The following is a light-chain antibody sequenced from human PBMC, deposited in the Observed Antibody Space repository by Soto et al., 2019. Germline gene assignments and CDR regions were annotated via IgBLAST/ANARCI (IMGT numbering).Light chain of an antibody. V-gene: IGLV2-14*01. CDR3: SSYTTTRSWV. J-gene: IGLJ3*02. Sequence: QSALTQPASVSGSPGQSITISCTGTSSDVGGFDYVSWYQQHPGKAPKLMISEVTNRPSGVSNRFSGSKSGNTASLTISGLQAEDEADYYCSSYTTTRSWVFGGGTKVTVL. CDR2: EVT. CDR1: SSDVGGFDY.